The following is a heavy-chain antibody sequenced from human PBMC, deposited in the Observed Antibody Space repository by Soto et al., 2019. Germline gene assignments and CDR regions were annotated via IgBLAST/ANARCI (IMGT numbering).Heavy chain of an antibody. J-gene: IGHJ6*02. CDR1: GFTFSSYS. CDR3: ARDANGMNGMDV. V-gene: IGHV3-21*01. CDR2: ISSSSSYI. Sequence: GGSLRLSCAASGFTFSSYSMNWVRQAPGKGLEWVSSISSSSSYIYYADSVKGRFTISRDNAKNSLYLQMNSLRAEDTAVYYCARDANGMNGMDVWGQGTTVTVSS. D-gene: IGHD1-20*01.